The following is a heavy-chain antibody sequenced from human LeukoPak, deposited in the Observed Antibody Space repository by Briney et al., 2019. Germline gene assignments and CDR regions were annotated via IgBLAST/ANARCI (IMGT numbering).Heavy chain of an antibody. Sequence: SETLSLTCTVSGGSVSSGSYYWSWIRQPPGKGLEWIGYIYYSGSTNYNPSLKSRVTISVDTSKNQFPLKLSSVTAADTAVYYCARVVARGSSGYQLDYWGQGTLVTVSS. CDR3: ARVVARGSSGYQLDY. D-gene: IGHD3-22*01. V-gene: IGHV4-61*01. J-gene: IGHJ4*02. CDR1: GGSVSSGSYY. CDR2: IYYSGST.